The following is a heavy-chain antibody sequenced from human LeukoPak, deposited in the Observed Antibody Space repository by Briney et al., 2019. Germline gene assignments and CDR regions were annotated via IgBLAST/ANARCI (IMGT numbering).Heavy chain of an antibody. CDR3: AREYGYQLLLYPSNWFDP. V-gene: IGHV4-4*02. CDR1: GGSISSSNW. D-gene: IGHD2-2*01. CDR2: IYHSGST. J-gene: IGHJ5*02. Sequence: SETLSLTCAVSGGSISSSNWWSWVRQPPGKGLEWIGEIYHSGSTNYNPSLKSRVTISVDKSKNQFSLKLSSVTAADTAVYYCAREYGYQLLLYPSNWFDPWGQGTLVTVSS.